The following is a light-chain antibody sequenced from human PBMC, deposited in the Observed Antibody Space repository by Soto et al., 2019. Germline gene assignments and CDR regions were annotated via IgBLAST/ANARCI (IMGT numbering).Light chain of an antibody. V-gene: IGKV4-1*01. CDR2: WAS. CDR3: QQYESTPPT. J-gene: IGKJ2*01. Sequence: DIVMTQSPDSLAVSLGERATINCKSSQSVLYSSNNKNYLAWYQQRPGQPPKLLIYWASTRESGVPDRFGVSGSGTDFTLTITSLQAEDVAVYYCQQYESTPPTFGQGTKLEIK. CDR1: QSVLYSSNNKNY.